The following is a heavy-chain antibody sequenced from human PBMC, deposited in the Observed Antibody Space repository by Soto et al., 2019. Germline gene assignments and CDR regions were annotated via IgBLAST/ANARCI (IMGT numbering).Heavy chain of an antibody. Sequence: GSLRLSCTTSGFTFSDYYMTWIRQAPGKGPEWISYMGVSSADTYYADSGKGRFTISRDNSKNTLYLQMNSLRAEDTAVYYCATRYGSGSYYVASDAFDIWGQGTMVTVSS. CDR2: MGVSSADT. CDR3: ATRYGSGSYYVASDAFDI. CDR1: GFTFSDYY. D-gene: IGHD3-10*01. V-gene: IGHV3-11*03. J-gene: IGHJ3*02.